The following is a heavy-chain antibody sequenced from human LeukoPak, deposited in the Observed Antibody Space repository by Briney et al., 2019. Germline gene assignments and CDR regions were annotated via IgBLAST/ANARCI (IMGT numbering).Heavy chain of an antibody. J-gene: IGHJ4*02. CDR1: GFTFTNYA. D-gene: IGHD6-19*01. V-gene: IGHV3-23*01. CDR3: AKRIFGYSSGWYDY. Sequence: GGSLRLSCAASGFTFTNYAMSWVRQAPGKGLEWVSAISASGGSTNYADSVKGRFAISRDNSKNTLYLQMNSLRAEDTAVYYCAKRIFGYSSGWYDYWGQGTLVTVSS. CDR2: ISASGGST.